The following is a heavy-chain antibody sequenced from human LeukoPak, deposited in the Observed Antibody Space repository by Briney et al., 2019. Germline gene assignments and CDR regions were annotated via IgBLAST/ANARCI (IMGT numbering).Heavy chain of an antibody. V-gene: IGHV1-2*02. CDR2: INPNSGGT. CDR3: ARNNGDYDWFDP. J-gene: IGHJ5*02. D-gene: IGHD4-17*01. CDR1: GYTFTGYY. Sequence: ASVKVSCKASGYTFTGYYMHWVRQAPGQGLEWMGWINPNSGGTNYAQKFQGRVTMTRDTSISTAYMELSRLRSDDTAVYYCARNNGDYDWFDPWGQGTLVTVSS.